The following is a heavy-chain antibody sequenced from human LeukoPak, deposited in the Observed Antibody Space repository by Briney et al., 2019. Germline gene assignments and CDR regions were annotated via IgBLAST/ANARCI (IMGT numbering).Heavy chain of an antibody. D-gene: IGHD6-13*01. V-gene: IGHV3-7*01. Sequence: GGSLRLSCAASGFTVSGYWMSWVRQAPGRGLEWVANIKQDGSAQNYVDSVKGRLTTSRDNAKNSLFLQMNSLRVEDTALYYCARVSAAGTGFLDLWGRGTLVLVSA. J-gene: IGHJ2*01. CDR1: GFTVSGYW. CDR3: ARVSAAGTGFLDL. CDR2: IKQDGSAQ.